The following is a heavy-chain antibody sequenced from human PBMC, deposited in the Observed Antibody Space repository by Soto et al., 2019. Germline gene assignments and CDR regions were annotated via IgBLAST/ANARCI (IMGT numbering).Heavy chain of an antibody. CDR1: GYTFTSYS. Sequence: GASVKASCKASGYTFTSYSMHWVRQAPGQGLEWMGIINPSGGSTSYAQKFQGRVTMTRDTSTSTVYMELSSLRSEDTAVYYCSRVAGDGYYYWSRGWFDPWGQGTLVTVSS. CDR3: SRVAGDGYYYWSRGWFDP. V-gene: IGHV1-46*01. CDR2: INPSGGST. J-gene: IGHJ5*02. D-gene: IGHD3-22*01.